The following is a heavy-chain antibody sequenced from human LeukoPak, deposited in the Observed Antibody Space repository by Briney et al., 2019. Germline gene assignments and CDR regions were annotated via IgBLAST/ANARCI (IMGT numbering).Heavy chain of an antibody. CDR2: INSDGSST. J-gene: IGHJ4*02. CDR3: ARERYYYGSGSLLDY. Sequence: PGGSLRLSCTASGCTFSSYCMHWVRQAPGKGLGWVSRINSDGSSTSYADSVKGRFTISRDNAKNTLYLQMNSLRAEDTAVYYCARERYYYGSGSLLDYWGQGTLVTVSS. D-gene: IGHD3-10*01. V-gene: IGHV3-74*01. CDR1: GCTFSSYC.